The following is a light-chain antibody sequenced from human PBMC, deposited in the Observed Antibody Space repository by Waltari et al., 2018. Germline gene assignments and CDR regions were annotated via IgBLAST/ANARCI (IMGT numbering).Light chain of an antibody. Sequence: QSVLPQPPSVSGAPWQRVTISCTASSANIGAGYGVPLYQQLPGTAPKLLIYANNNRPSGVPDRFSGSKSGTSASLAITGLQAEDEADYYCQSYDSSLSGWVFGGGTKLTVL. CDR2: ANN. V-gene: IGLV1-40*01. CDR3: QSYDSSLSGWV. J-gene: IGLJ3*02. CDR1: SANIGAGYG.